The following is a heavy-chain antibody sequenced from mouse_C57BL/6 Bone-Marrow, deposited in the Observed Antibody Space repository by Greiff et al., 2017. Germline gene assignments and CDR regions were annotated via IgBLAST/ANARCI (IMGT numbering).Heavy chain of an antibody. J-gene: IGHJ3*01. Sequence: VQLVESGAELVRPGTSVKVSCKASGYAFTNYLIEWVKQRPGQGLEWIGVINPGSGGTNYNEKFKGKAPRTADKSSSTAYMQLSSLTSEDSAVYFCARLGSSLAYWGQGTLVTVSA. CDR3: ARLGSSLAY. CDR1: GYAFTNYL. V-gene: IGHV1-54*01. D-gene: IGHD1-1*01. CDR2: INPGSGGT.